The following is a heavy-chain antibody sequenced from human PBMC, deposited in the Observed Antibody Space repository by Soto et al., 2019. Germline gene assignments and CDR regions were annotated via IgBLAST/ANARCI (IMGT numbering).Heavy chain of an antibody. CDR2: INSDGSST. CDR3: ARGPLRFLEWLQTENWFEP. Sequence: VRQAPGKGLVWVSRINSDGSSTSYADSVKGRFTISRDNAKNTLYLQMNSLRAEDTAVYYCARGPLRFLEWLQTENWFEPWGQGTLVTVSS. D-gene: IGHD3-3*01. J-gene: IGHJ5*02. V-gene: IGHV3-74*01.